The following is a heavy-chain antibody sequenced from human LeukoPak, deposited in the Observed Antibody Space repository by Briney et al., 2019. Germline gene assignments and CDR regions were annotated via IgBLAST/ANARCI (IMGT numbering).Heavy chain of an antibody. CDR1: GGTFSSYA. CDR3: VRDRVEMATITGPFGY. Sequence: GASVKVSCKASGGTFSSYAISWVRQAPGQGLEWMGRIIPIFGTANYAQKFQGRVTITTDESTSTAYMELSSLRSEDTAVYYCVRDRVEMATITGPFGYWGQGTLVTVSS. D-gene: IGHD5-24*01. CDR2: IIPIFGTA. V-gene: IGHV1-69*05. J-gene: IGHJ4*02.